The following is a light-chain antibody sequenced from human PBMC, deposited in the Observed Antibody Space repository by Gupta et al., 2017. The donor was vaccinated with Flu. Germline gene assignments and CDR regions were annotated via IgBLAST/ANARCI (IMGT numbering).Light chain of an antibody. V-gene: IGKV1-39*01. CDR3: QHSYSTPSRS. CDR2: ASS. J-gene: IGKJ2*04. CDR1: RDIEDY. Sequence: DIQVTQSPSSLSASVGDRVSITCRAARDIEDYLNWYQQRPGEPPRLLIYASSNLQSGVPSRFSGSGSGTDFTLTISKLQPDDFATYYCQHSYSTPSRSFGQGT.